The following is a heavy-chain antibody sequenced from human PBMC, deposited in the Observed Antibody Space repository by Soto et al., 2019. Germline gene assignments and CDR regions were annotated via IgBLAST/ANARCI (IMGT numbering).Heavy chain of an antibody. CDR1: GGSISSGGYY. CDR2: IYYSGST. D-gene: IGHD3-9*01. V-gene: IGHV4-31*03. CDR3: AHFPLRYFDWSHLMDV. Sequence: PSETLSLTCTVSGGSISSGGYYWSWIRQHPGKGLEWIGYIYYSGSTYYNPSLKSRVTISVDTSKNQFSLKLSSVTAADTAVYYCAHFPLRYFDWSHLMDVWGQGTTVTVSS. J-gene: IGHJ6*02.